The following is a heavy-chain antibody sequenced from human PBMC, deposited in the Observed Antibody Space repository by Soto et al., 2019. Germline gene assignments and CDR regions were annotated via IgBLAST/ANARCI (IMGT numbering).Heavy chain of an antibody. CDR3: ARLKYSSCWYPAVGSLFDP. CDR1: GGSISSYY. J-gene: IGHJ5*02. D-gene: IGHD6-13*01. V-gene: IGHV4-59*08. CDR2: ICYSGST. Sequence: QVQLQESGPGLVKPSETLSLTCTVSGGSISSYYWSWIRQPPGKGLEWIGYICYSGSTNYTPSLKTRVTIAVDTSKNQFSLKLSSVTAADTAVYYCARLKYSSCWYPAVGSLFDPWGKGTLVTVSS.